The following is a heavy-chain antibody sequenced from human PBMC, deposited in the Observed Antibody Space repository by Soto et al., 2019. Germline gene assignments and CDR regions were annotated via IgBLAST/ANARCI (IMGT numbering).Heavy chain of an antibody. CDR1: GGSISSSSYY. CDR2: IYYSGST. Sequence: PETLSLTCTVSGGSISSSSYYWGWIRQPPGKGLEWIGSIYYSGSTYYNPSLKSRVTISVDTSKNQFSLKLSSVTAADTAVYYCATYSTIWGWLDPWGQGTLVTVSS. J-gene: IGHJ5*02. V-gene: IGHV4-39*01. D-gene: IGHD2-2*01. CDR3: ATYSTIWGWLDP.